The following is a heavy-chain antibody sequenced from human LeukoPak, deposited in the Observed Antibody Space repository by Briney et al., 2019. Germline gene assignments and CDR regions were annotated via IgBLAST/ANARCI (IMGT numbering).Heavy chain of an antibody. CDR3: ARDSYYGSGSYLDY. CDR1: GFTFDDYG. J-gene: IGHJ4*02. V-gene: IGHV3-20*04. Sequence: GGSLRFSCAASGFTFDDYGVSWVRQAPGKGLEWVSGINWNGGSTGYADSVKGRFTISRDNAKNSLYLQMNSLRAEDTALYYCARDSYYGSGSYLDYWGQGTLVTVSS. D-gene: IGHD3-10*01. CDR2: INWNGGST.